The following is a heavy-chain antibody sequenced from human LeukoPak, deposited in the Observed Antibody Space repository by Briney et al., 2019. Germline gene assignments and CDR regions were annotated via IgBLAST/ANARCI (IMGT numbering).Heavy chain of an antibody. CDR2: FDPEDGEP. V-gene: IGHV1-24*01. CDR3: ARDGGITMVRGVPRGAFDI. D-gene: IGHD3-10*01. Sequence: ASVKVSCKVSGYTLNELSVHWVRQAPGKGLEWMGGFDPEDGEPIYAHQFQGRVTMTRDTSTSTVYMELSSLRSEDTAVYYCARDGGITMVRGVPRGAFDIWGQGTMVTVSS. CDR1: GYTLNELS. J-gene: IGHJ3*02.